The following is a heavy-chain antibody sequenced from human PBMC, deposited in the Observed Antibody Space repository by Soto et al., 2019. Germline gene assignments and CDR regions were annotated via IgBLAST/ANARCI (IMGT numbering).Heavy chain of an antibody. J-gene: IGHJ6*02. Sequence: QVQLQESGPGLVKPSQTLSLTCTVSGGSISSGGYYWSWIRQHPGKGLEWIGYIYYSGSTYYNPSLKSRVTISVDTSKNQFSLKLSSVTAADTTVYYCARDDSYGGYYAMDVWGQGTTVTVSS. CDR1: GGSISSGGYY. CDR3: ARDDSYGGYYAMDV. D-gene: IGHD5-18*01. V-gene: IGHV4-31*03. CDR2: IYYSGST.